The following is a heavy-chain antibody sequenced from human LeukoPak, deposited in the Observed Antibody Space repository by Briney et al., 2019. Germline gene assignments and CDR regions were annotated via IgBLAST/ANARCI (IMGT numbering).Heavy chain of an antibody. D-gene: IGHD2-15*01. V-gene: IGHV3-66*01. Sequence: PGGSLRLSCAASGFTVCSNYMSWVRQAPGKGLEWVSVIYSGGSTYYADSVKGRFTISRDNSKNTLYLQMNSLRAEDTAVYYCARGRSGDPYFDYWGQGTLVTVSS. CDR2: IYSGGST. CDR1: GFTVCSNY. J-gene: IGHJ4*02. CDR3: ARGRSGDPYFDY.